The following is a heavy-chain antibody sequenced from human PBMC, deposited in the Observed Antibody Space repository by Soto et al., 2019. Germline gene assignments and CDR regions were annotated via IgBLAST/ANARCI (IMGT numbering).Heavy chain of an antibody. CDR3: AKDKGRGSSWYYFDY. CDR1: GFTFDDYA. D-gene: IGHD6-13*01. Sequence: GGSLRLSCAASGFTFDDYAMHWVRQAPGKGLEWVSLISWDGGSTYYADSVKGRFTISRDNSKNSLYLQMNSLRAEDTAVYYCAKDKGRGSSWYYFDYWGQGTLVTVSS. J-gene: IGHJ4*02. V-gene: IGHV3-43D*03. CDR2: ISWDGGST.